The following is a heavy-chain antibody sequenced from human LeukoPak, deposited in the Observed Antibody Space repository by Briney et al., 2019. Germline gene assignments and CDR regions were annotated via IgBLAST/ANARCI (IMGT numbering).Heavy chain of an antibody. CDR2: IHYRGST. J-gene: IGHJ4*02. Sequence: SETLSLTCTVSGVSISTDYWTWVRQPPGKGLEWIGYIHYRGSTSYNPSLKSRVTISVDTSKNQFSLKLTSVTSADTAVYYCARDAGATAYWGQGALVTVSS. CDR3: ARDAGATAY. V-gene: IGHV4-59*01. CDR1: GVSISTDY. D-gene: IGHD4/OR15-4a*01.